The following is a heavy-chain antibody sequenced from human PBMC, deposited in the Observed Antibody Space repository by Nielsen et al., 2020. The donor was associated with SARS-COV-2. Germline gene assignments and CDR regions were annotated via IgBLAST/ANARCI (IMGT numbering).Heavy chain of an antibody. CDR2: ISAYNGNT. CDR1: GYTFTSYG. D-gene: IGHD2-15*01. Sequence: ASVKVSCKASGYTFTSYGISWVRQAPGQGLEWMGWISAYNGNTNYAQKLQGRVTMTTDTSTSTGYMELRSLRSDDTAVYYCARDIVVVVAAAYYYYGMDVWGQGTTVTVSS. J-gene: IGHJ6*02. V-gene: IGHV1-18*01. CDR3: ARDIVVVVAAAYYYYGMDV.